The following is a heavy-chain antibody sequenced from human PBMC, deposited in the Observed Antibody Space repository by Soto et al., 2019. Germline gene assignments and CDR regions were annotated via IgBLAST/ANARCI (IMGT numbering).Heavy chain of an antibody. CDR3: ARAGRHSLGFEY. V-gene: IGHV4-38-2*01. CDR2: IYHSGST. J-gene: IGHJ4*02. Sequence: PSETLSLTRAVSGYSISSGYYWGWLRQPPGKGLEWIGSIYHSGSTYYNPSLKSRVTISVDTSKTQFSLKLRSVTAADTAVYYCARAGRHSLGFEYWGQGTLVTVSS. CDR1: GYSISSGYY. D-gene: IGHD3-16*01.